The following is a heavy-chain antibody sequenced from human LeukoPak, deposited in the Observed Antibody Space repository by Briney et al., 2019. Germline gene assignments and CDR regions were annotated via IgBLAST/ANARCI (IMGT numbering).Heavy chain of an antibody. D-gene: IGHD6-13*01. Sequence: SETLSLTCTVSGGSISSYYWSWIRQPPGKGLGWVGYIYYSGSTNYNPSLKSRVTISVDTSKNQFSLKLSSVTAADTAVYYCARESSSWRIDYWGQGTLVTVSS. V-gene: IGHV4-59*01. CDR1: GGSISSYY. J-gene: IGHJ4*02. CDR3: ARESSSWRIDY. CDR2: IYYSGST.